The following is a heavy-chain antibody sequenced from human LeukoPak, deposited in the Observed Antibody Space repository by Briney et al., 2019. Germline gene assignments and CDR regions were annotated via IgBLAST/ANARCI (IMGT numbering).Heavy chain of an antibody. V-gene: IGHV1-18*01. CDR1: GYTFTSYG. Sequence: ASVTVSCKASGYTFTSYGISWVGQAPGQGLEWMGWISAYNGNTNYAQKLQGRVTMTTDTSTSTAYMELRSLRAHDTAVYYCARDGLAAAGSSSNWFDPWGQGTLVTVSS. D-gene: IGHD6-13*01. CDR3: ARDGLAAAGSSSNWFDP. CDR2: ISAYNGNT. J-gene: IGHJ5*02.